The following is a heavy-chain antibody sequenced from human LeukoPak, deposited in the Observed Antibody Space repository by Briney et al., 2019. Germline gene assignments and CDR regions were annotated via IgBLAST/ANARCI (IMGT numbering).Heavy chain of an antibody. Sequence: GGSLRLSCAASGFTFSSYGMSWVRQAPGKGLEWVSAISGSGGSTYYANSVKGRFTIPRDNSKNTLYLQMNGLMAEDTAVYYRGRLVGGRLGELSFDYWGQGTLVTVSS. V-gene: IGHV3-23*01. D-gene: IGHD3-16*02. CDR3: GRLVGGRLGELSFDY. CDR1: GFTFSSYG. CDR2: ISGSGGST. J-gene: IGHJ4*02.